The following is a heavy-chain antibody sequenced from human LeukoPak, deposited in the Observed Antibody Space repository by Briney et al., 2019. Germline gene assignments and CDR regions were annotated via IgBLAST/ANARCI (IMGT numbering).Heavy chain of an antibody. D-gene: IGHD3-3*01. CDR1: GYTLTELS. CDR2: FDPEDGET. CDR3: ATVRGTIFGVVNPSYYFDY. Sequence: ASVKVSCKVSGYTLTELSMHWVRQAPGKGLEWMGGFDPEDGETIYAQKFQGRVTMTEDTSTDTAYMELSSLRSEDTAVYYCATVRGTIFGVVNPSYYFDYWGQGTLVTVSS. J-gene: IGHJ4*02. V-gene: IGHV1-24*01.